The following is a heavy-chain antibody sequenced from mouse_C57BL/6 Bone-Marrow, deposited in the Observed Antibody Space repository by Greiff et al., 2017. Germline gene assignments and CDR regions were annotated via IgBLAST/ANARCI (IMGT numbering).Heavy chain of an antibody. Sequence: QVQLQQSGAELARPGASVKLSCKASGSTFPSYGISWVKQRTGQGLGWIGEIYPRSGNTYYNEKFKGKATLTADKSSSTAYMELRSLTSEDSAVYFCARSRDGSNYFDYWGQGTTLTVSS. CDR1: GSTFPSYG. J-gene: IGHJ2*01. CDR2: IYPRSGNT. V-gene: IGHV1-81*01. D-gene: IGHD3-3*01. CDR3: ARSRDGSNYFDY.